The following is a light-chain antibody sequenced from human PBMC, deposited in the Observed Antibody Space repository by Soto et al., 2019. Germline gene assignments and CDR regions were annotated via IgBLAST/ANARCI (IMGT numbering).Light chain of an antibody. V-gene: IGLV2-14*01. J-gene: IGLJ3*02. CDR2: EVS. CDR1: SSDVGAYNY. Sequence: QSALAQPASVSGSPGQSITISCTGTSSDVGAYNYVSWYQQYPGKAPKLLISEVSDRPSGVSYRFSGSKSGNTASLTISGLQAEDEADYYCTSYTTSTTWVFGGGTKVPVL. CDR3: TSYTTSTTWV.